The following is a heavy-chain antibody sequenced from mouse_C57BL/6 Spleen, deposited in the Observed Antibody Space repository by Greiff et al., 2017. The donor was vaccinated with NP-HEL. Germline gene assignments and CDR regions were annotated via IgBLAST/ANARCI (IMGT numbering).Heavy chain of an antibody. D-gene: IGHD3-3*01. J-gene: IGHJ3*01. CDR2: ISSGGDYI. Sequence: EVKLVESGEGLVKPGGSLKLSCAASGFTFSSYAMSWVRQTPEKRLEWVAYISSGGDYIYYADTVKGRFTISRDNARNTLYLQMSSLKSEDTAMYYWTREGDGGFAYWGQGTLVTVSA. CDR3: TREGDGGFAY. V-gene: IGHV5-9-1*02. CDR1: GFTFSSYA.